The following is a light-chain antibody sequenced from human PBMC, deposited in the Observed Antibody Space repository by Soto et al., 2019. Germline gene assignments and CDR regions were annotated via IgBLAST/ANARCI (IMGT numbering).Light chain of an antibody. CDR1: SSNIGAGYD. Sequence: QSVLRQPPSVSGAPGQRVTISCTGSSSNIGAGYDVHWYQQLPGTAPKLLIYRNSNRPSGVPDRFSGSKSGTSASLAITGLQAEDEADYYCQSCDSSLSGSGVFGTGTKVTVL. V-gene: IGLV1-40*01. J-gene: IGLJ1*01. CDR2: RNS. CDR3: QSCDSSLSGSGV.